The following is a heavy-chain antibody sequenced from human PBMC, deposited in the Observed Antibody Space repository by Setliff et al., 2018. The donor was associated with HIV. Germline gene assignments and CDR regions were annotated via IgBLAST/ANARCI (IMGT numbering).Heavy chain of an antibody. J-gene: IGHJ4*02. CDR2: INTDTGNP. CDR3: ARGHGGYSGYDGYFDY. Sequence: ASVKVSCKASGYTFTRYTMNWVRQAPGQGLQWMGWINTDTGNPTYAQGFTGRFVFSLDPSVSTAYLRITSLEAEDTAVYYCARGHGGYSGYDGYFDYWGQGTLVTVSS. CDR1: GYTFTRYT. D-gene: IGHD5-12*01. V-gene: IGHV7-4-1*02.